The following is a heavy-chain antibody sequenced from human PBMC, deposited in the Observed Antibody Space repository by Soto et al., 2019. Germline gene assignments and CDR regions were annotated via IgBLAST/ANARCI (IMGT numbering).Heavy chain of an antibody. D-gene: IGHD3-16*01. V-gene: IGHV1-2*02. CDR1: GYTFTGRY. J-gene: IGHJ4*02. CDR3: ARDLGGSSSYLGY. CDR2: INPDYGGA. Sequence: ASVKVSCKASGYTFTGRYIHWVRQAPGQGLEWMGWINPDYGGATYAQKFQGRVSLTRDTSNSTAYMELSSLRSDDTAVYFCARDLGGSSSYLGYWGQGTPVTVSS.